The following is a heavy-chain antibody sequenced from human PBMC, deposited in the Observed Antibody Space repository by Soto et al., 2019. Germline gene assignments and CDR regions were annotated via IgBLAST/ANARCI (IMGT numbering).Heavy chain of an antibody. CDR1: GYSLSTGSS. J-gene: IGHJ4*01. CDR2: FYHGGTT. Sequence: SETLSLTCTVSGYSLSTGSSWGWIRQPPGKGPEWIASFYHGGTTLYNPSLKSRVTISVDTSKSHFSLKLRSVTAADTAVYYCARAHVIVVAGSTFDDWGHGTLVTVSS. CDR3: ARAHVIVVAGSTFDD. D-gene: IGHD6-19*01. V-gene: IGHV4-38-2*02.